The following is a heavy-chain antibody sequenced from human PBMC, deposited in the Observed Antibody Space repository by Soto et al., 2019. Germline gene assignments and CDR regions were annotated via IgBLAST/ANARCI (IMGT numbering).Heavy chain of an antibody. Sequence: EVQLVQSGAEVKKPGESLRISCKGSGYSFTSYWIGWVRQMPGKGLEWMGRIDPSDSYTNYSPSFQGHVTMSADKSISTAYLQWSSLKASDTAMYYCARQGYGSGSVTDDAFDIWGQGTMVTVSS. D-gene: IGHD3-10*01. CDR1: GYSFTSYW. V-gene: IGHV5-10-1*01. CDR3: ARQGYGSGSVTDDAFDI. CDR2: IDPSDSYT. J-gene: IGHJ3*02.